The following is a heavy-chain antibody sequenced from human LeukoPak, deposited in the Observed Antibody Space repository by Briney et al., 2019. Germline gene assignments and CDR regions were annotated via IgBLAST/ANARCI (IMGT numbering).Heavy chain of an antibody. CDR2: IYTADSDT. Sequence: GESLKISCKGSGFSFASHWIGWVRQMPGKGLEWMGMIYTADSDTTYSPSFQGQVTISADKSISTAYLQWSSLKDSDTAMYYCARQNIVLDQMDVWGKGTTVTVSS. CDR3: ARQNIVLDQMDV. J-gene: IGHJ6*04. V-gene: IGHV5-51*01. CDR1: GFSFASHW. D-gene: IGHD2/OR15-2a*01.